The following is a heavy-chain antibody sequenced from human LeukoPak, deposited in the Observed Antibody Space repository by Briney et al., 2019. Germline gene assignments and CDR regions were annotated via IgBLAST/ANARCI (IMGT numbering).Heavy chain of an antibody. J-gene: IGHJ4*02. V-gene: IGHV3-48*02. D-gene: IGHD6-13*01. CDR3: AKHPGTLDYFDY. CDR1: GFSFSRFG. Sequence: PGGSLRLSCAASGFSFSRFGMNWVRQAPGKGLEWISYISSSSGAIYYADSVKGRFTISRDNAKNSLYLQMSSLRDEDTAVYYCAKHPGTLDYFDYWGQGTLVTVSS. CDR2: ISSSSGAI.